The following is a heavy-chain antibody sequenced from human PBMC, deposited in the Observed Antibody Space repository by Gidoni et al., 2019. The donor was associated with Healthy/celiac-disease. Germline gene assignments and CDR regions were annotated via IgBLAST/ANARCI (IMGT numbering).Heavy chain of an antibody. D-gene: IGHD6-19*01. CDR3: AKTSSGWLGYFDY. J-gene: IGHJ4*02. V-gene: IGHV3-23*01. CDR2: ISGSGGST. CDR1: GCTFSSYA. Sequence: EVQLLESGGGLVQPGGSLRLSCAASGCTFSSYAMSWVRQAPGEGLEWVSAISGSGGSTYYADSVKGRFTISRDNSKNTLYLQMNSLRAEDTAVYYCAKTSSGWLGYFDYWGQGTLVTVSS.